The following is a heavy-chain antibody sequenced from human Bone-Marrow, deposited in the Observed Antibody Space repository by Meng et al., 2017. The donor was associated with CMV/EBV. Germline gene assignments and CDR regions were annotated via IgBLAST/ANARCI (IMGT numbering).Heavy chain of an antibody. CDR2: MNPDSGNT. CDR1: GYTFTGYY. CDR3: ARDRVPGAKDYYNGMDV. V-gene: IGHV1-8*03. Sequence: ASVKVSCKASGYTFTGYYMHWVRQATGQGLEWMGRMNPDSGNTDYAQKFQGRVAITRNTTVSTAYMELSSLKSDDTAVYYCARDRVPGAKDYYNGMDVLGPGTTVTVSS. J-gene: IGHJ6*02. D-gene: IGHD4/OR15-4a*01.